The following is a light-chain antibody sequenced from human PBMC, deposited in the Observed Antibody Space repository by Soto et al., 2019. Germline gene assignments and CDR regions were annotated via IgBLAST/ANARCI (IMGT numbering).Light chain of an antibody. V-gene: IGKV3-15*01. CDR1: HGVSSY. J-gene: IGKJ4*01. CDR3: QQYNNWPLT. CDR2: ATS. Sequence: EIVMTQSPATLSVSPGERATLSCRASHGVSSYLAWYQQKPGQAPRLLIFATSTRATGIPARFSGSGSGTEFTLTISSLQSEDFAVYYCQQYNNWPLTFGGGTKVDI.